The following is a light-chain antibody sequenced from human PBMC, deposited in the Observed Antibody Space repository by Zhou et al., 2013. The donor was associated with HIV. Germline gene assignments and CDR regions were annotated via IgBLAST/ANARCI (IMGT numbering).Light chain of an antibody. CDR2: GAS. V-gene: IGKV1-39*01. CDR1: QSIASY. J-gene: IGKJ4*01. CDR3: QQLNSYPLT. Sequence: DIQMTQSPSSLSASVGDRVTITCRASQSIASYLNWYQQKPGKAPKLLIYGASTLQSGVPSRFSGSGSGPDFTLTINNLQPEDFATYSCQQLNSYPLTFGGGTKVEIK.